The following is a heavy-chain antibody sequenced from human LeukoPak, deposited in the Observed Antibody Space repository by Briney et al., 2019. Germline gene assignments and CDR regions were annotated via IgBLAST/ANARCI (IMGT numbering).Heavy chain of an antibody. CDR2: INEDGSIT. V-gene: IGHV3-74*01. CDR1: GFTFRTYW. D-gene: IGHD4-17*01. Sequence: PGGSLRLSCAVSGFTFRTYWMHWVRQVPGEGLVWVSRINEDGSITNYADSVRGRFSISRDNAKNTLYLQMNSLRAEDTAVYYCARVFGGTTVKLDYWGQGTLVTVSS. CDR3: ARVFGGTTVKLDY. J-gene: IGHJ4*02.